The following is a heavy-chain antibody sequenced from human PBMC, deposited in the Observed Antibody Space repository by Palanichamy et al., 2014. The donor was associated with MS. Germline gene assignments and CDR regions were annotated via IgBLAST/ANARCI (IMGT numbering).Heavy chain of an antibody. CDR1: DSPLMIIP. CDR3: AKDSSTVYCSGAGCYGEYFQH. J-gene: IGHJ1*01. CDR2: ISWDGGST. D-gene: IGHD2-15*01. Sequence: EVQLVEVWGRSWYRPGGSRRDSPVQPLDSPLMIIPCTGSVKLRGRGLEWVSLISWDGGSTYYADSVKGRFTISRDNSKNSLYLQMNSLRAEDTALYYCAKDSSTVYCSGAGCYGEYFQHWGQGTLVTVSS. V-gene: IGHV3-43*01.